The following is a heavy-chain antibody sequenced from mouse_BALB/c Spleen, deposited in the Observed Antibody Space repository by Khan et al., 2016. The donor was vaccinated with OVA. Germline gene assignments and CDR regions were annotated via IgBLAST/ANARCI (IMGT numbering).Heavy chain of an antibody. CDR3: ARTDYYGSSYYFDY. CDR2: IDPYNGGT. D-gene: IGHD1-1*01. CDR1: GYSFTDYN. V-gene: IGHV1S135*01. J-gene: IGHJ2*01. Sequence: LQQSGPELVKPGASVKVSCKASGYSFTDYNMFWVKQSHGKSLEWIGYIDPYNGGTSYNQKFKGKATLTVDKSSSTAFMQLSSLTSEDSAVFYCARTDYYGSSYYFDYWGQGTTLTVSS.